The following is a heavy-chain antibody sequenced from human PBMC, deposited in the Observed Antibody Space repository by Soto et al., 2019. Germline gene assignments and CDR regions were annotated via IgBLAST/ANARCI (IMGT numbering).Heavy chain of an antibody. Sequence: SETLSLTCAVYGGSFSGYYWSWIRQPPGKGLEWIGEINHSGSTNYNPSLKSRVTISVDTSKNQFSLKLSSVTAADTAVYYCARGSPIYSGYDNFDYWGQGTLVTVSS. V-gene: IGHV4-34*01. CDR1: GGSFSGYY. CDR3: ARGSPIYSGYDNFDY. D-gene: IGHD5-12*01. J-gene: IGHJ4*02. CDR2: INHSGST.